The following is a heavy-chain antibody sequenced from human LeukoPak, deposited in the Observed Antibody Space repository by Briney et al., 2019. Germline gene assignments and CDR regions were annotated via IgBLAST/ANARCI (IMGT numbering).Heavy chain of an antibody. CDR1: GGSISSGGHY. D-gene: IGHD6-13*01. CDR2: IYYSGST. CDR3: AGGYRYSSIN. Sequence: SETLSLTCTVSGGSISSGGHYWSWIRQHPGKGLEWIGYIYYSGSTYYNPSLKSRVTISVDTSKNQFSLKLSSVTAADTAVYYCAGGYRYSSINWGQGTLVTVSS. V-gene: IGHV4-31*03. J-gene: IGHJ4*02.